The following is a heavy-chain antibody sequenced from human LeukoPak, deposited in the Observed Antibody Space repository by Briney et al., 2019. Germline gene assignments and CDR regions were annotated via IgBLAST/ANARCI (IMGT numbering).Heavy chain of an antibody. Sequence: PGGSLRLSCAASGFTFSTYAMNWVRQAPGKGLEWVSSFSSNGGSTYYAGSVKGRFTIARDTSKNTLFLQMNSLRAEDSAVYYWAKKAYWGGDCYSAASLDYWGQGTLVTVSS. CDR1: GFTFSTYA. CDR3: AKKAYWGGDCYSAASLDY. J-gene: IGHJ4*02. CDR2: FSSNGGST. D-gene: IGHD2-21*02. V-gene: IGHV3-23*01.